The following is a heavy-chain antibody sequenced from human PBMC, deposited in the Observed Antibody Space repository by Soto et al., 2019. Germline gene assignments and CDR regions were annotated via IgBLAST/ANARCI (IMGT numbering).Heavy chain of an antibody. CDR2: IKQDGSEK. D-gene: IGHD3-10*01. V-gene: IGHV3-7*04. Sequence: EVQLVESGGNLVQPGGSLRLSCAASGFTFSGYCMSWVRQAPGKGLEWVANIKQDGSEKYYVDSVKGRFTISRDNAKNSLSLQMSSLRAEDTAVYFCARGGGYGSGIYYAYDYWGQGTLVTVSS. J-gene: IGHJ4*02. CDR1: GFTFSGYC. CDR3: ARGGGYGSGIYYAYDY.